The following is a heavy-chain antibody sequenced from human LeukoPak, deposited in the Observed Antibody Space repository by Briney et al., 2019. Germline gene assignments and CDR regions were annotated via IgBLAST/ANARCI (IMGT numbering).Heavy chain of an antibody. J-gene: IGHJ5*02. CDR3: AKDLGYYDPFDP. D-gene: IGHD3-3*01. CDR1: GFTFSSYA. CDR2: VSGSGNTI. Sequence: GGSLRLSCAASGFTFSSYALSWVRQAPGKGLEWISVVSGSGNTIYYADSVKGRFTISRDNSKNTLYLQMNSLRAEDTAVYYCAKDLGYYDPFDPWGQGTLVTVSS. V-gene: IGHV3-23*01.